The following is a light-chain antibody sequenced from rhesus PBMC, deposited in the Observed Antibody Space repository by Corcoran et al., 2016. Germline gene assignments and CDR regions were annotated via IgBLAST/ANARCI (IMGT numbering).Light chain of an antibody. V-gene: IGKV3-42*02. CDR3: QQYNNYRK. CDR1: QSVGRN. CDR2: HVF. J-gene: IGKJ1*01. Sequence: ETVVTQSPATLSLSPGERDTLSCRASQSVGRNLAWYTQKPGQAPTRLIYHVFSRATGIPERFSGSGSGTEFTLTISSLEPEDVGVYYCQQYNNYRKFGQGTKVEIK.